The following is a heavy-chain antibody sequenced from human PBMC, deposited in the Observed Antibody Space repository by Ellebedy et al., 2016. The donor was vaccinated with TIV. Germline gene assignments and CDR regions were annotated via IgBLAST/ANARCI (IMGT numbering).Heavy chain of an antibody. CDR2: INHSGST. D-gene: IGHD2-2*01. V-gene: IGHV4-34*01. J-gene: IGHJ4*02. CDR1: GGSFSGYY. Sequence: SETLSLXCAVYGGSFSGYYWSWIRQPPGKGLEWIGEINHSGSTNYNPSLKSRVTISVDTSKNQFSLKLSSVTAADTAVYYCAGSSTSCYALDYWGQGTLVTVPS. CDR3: AGSSTSCYALDY.